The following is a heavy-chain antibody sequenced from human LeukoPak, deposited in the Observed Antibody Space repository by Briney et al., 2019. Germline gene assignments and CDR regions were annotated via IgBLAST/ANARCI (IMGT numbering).Heavy chain of an antibody. Sequence: SETLSLTCTVSGGSISSSSYYWGWIRQPPGKGLEWSGSIYYSGSTYYNPSLKSRVTISVDTSKNQCSLKLTSVTAADTAVYYCARHGHHGDHDYWGQGTLVTVSS. CDR2: IYYSGST. J-gene: IGHJ4*02. V-gene: IGHV4-39*01. CDR1: GGSISSSSYY. CDR3: ARHGHHGDHDY. D-gene: IGHD2-21*02.